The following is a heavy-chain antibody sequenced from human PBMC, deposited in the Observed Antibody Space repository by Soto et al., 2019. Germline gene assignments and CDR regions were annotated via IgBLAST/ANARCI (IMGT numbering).Heavy chain of an antibody. CDR2: IRNRAYGGTT. CDR3: ARYTYTSRYSFFGMDV. CDR1: GFTFGDYA. D-gene: IGHD6-13*01. Sequence: RSLRLSCTASGFTFGDYAMSWFRQAPGKGLEWVGVIRNRAYGGTTDYAASVRGSFIISRDDSKSIAYLQMNTLRTEDTAVYYCARYTYTSRYSFFGMDVWGHGTTVTVSS. J-gene: IGHJ6*02. V-gene: IGHV3-49*03.